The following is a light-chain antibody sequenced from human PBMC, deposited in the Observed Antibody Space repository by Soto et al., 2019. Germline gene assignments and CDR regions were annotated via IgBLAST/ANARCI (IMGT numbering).Light chain of an antibody. V-gene: IGKV3-11*01. Sequence: EIVLTQSPATLSLSPGERATHSCRASQSVSSYLAWYQQKPGQAPRLLIYDAPNRATGIPARFSGSGSGTDFTLTISSLEPEDFAVYYCQQRSNWPPIFGGGTKVEIK. CDR3: QQRSNWPPI. J-gene: IGKJ4*01. CDR2: DAP. CDR1: QSVSSY.